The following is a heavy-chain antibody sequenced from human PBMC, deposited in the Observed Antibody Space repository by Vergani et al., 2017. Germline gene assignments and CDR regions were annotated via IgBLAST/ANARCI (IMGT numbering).Heavy chain of an antibody. CDR1: GYTFTSYY. D-gene: IGHD4-17*01. V-gene: IGHV1-46*01. CDR3: ARVGYGENDWFDP. J-gene: IGHJ5*02. Sequence: QVQLVQSGAEVKKPGASVKVSCKASGYTFTSYYMHWVRQAPGQGLEWMGIINPSGGSTSYAQKFQGRVTMTTDTSTSTAYMELRSLRSDDTAVYYCARVGYGENDWFDPWGQGTLVTVSS. CDR2: INPSGGST.